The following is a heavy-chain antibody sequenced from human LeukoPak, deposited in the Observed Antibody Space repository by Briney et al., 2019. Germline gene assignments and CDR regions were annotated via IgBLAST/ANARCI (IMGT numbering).Heavy chain of an antibody. D-gene: IGHD3-10*02. CDR2: ISSSDSYI. J-gene: IGHJ6*04. CDR3: AELGITMIGGV. V-gene: IGHV3-21*01. Sequence: GGSLRLSCAASGFTFSNYNMNWVRQAPGKGLEWISSISSSDSYIYYADSVKGRFTISRDNAKNSLYLQMNSLRAEDTAVYYCAELGITMIGGVWGKGTTVTISS. CDR1: GFTFSNYN.